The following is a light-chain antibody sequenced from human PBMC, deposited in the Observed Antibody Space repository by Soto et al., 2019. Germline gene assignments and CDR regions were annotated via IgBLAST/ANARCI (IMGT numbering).Light chain of an antibody. CDR3: QQSYTTPRT. V-gene: IGKV1-39*01. Sequence: DIQMTQSPSSLSASVGDRVIITCRASQSISSYLNWYQQKPGKAPNLLIYAASSLESGVPSSFSGNGSGTDFTLTISSLQPEDFATYYCQQSYTTPRTFGQGTQLDIK. CDR1: QSISSY. J-gene: IGKJ2*01. CDR2: AAS.